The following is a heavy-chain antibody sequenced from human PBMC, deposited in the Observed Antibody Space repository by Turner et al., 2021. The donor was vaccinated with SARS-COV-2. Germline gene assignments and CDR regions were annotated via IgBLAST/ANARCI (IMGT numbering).Heavy chain of an antibody. CDR3: ARRQRGYSYDTPFAP. Sequence: QLQLQESGPGLVKPSETLSLTCTVSGGSISSSSYYWGWIRQPPGKGLEWIGSIYYSGSTYYNPSLKSRVTIFVDTSKNQFSLKLSSVTAADTAVYYCARRQRGYSYDTPFAPWGQGTLVTVSS. CDR2: IYYSGST. V-gene: IGHV4-39*01. D-gene: IGHD3-22*01. CDR1: GGSISSSSYY. J-gene: IGHJ5*02.